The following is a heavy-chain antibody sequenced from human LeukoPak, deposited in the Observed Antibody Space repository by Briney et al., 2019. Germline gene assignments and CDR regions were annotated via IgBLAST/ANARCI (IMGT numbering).Heavy chain of an antibody. Sequence: GGSLRLSCAASGFTFSSYAMSWVRQAPGKGLEWVSAISNSGGNTYYADSVKGRFTISRDNSKSTLYLQMSSLRADDTAVYYCAKDTGFFLPGEWGQGTLVTASS. V-gene: IGHV3-23*01. CDR2: ISNSGGNT. CDR3: AKDTGFFLPGE. CDR1: GFTFSSYA. J-gene: IGHJ4*02. D-gene: IGHD2/OR15-2a*01.